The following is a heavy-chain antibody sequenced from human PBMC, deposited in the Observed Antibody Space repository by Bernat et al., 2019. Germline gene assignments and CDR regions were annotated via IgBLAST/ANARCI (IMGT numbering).Heavy chain of an antibody. CDR2: IIPIFGTA. Sequence: QVQLVQSGAEVKKPGSSVKVSCKASGGTFSSYAISWVRQAPGQGLEWMGGIIPIFGTANYAQKFQGRVTITADKSTSTAYMELSSLRSEDTAVYYCARDFPILNGDSQGKEDDYWGQGTLVTVSS. V-gene: IGHV1-69*06. D-gene: IGHD4-17*01. CDR1: GGTFSSYA. CDR3: ARDFPILNGDSQGKEDDY. J-gene: IGHJ4*02.